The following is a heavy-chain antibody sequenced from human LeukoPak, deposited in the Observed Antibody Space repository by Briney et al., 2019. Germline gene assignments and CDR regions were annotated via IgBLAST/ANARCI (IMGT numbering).Heavy chain of an antibody. CDR2: ITTSDGNT. V-gene: IGHV3-23*01. Sequence: GGSLRLSCAASGFTFSSYTMSWVRQAPGKGLEWVSTITTSDGNTYYADSVKGRFTVSRDNSKNTLFLQMNSLRAEDTAVYYCANARGIAVAGSFDYWGQGTLVTVSS. CDR1: GFTFSSYT. CDR3: ANARGIAVAGSFDY. J-gene: IGHJ4*02. D-gene: IGHD6-19*01.